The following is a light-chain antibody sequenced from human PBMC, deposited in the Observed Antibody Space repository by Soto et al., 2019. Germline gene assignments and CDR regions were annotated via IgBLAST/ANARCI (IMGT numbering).Light chain of an antibody. J-gene: IGLJ2*01. CDR2: DVS. CDR1: SSDVGGYNY. Sequence: QAVVTQPASVSGSPGQSITISCTGTSSDVGGYNYVSWYGQHPGKAPKLMIYDVSNRPSGVSNRFSGSKSDNTASLTISGLQAEDEADYYCSSYTSSSTLVVFGGGTKLTVL. V-gene: IGLV2-14*03. CDR3: SSYTSSSTLVV.